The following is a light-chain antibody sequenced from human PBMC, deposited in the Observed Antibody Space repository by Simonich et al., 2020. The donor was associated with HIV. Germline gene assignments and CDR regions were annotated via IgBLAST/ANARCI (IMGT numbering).Light chain of an antibody. CDR2: KVS. CDR1: QSLVHSDGDTY. CDR3: MQGTLPFT. Sequence: DVVMTQSPLSLPVTLGQPASISCRSSQSLVHSDGDTYVHWFHKMPGQFPRRLIYKVSNRDSGVPDRFSGSGSCTDFTLKISRVEAEDVGVYYCMQGTLPFTFGPGTKVDIK. J-gene: IGKJ3*01. V-gene: IGKV2-30*02.